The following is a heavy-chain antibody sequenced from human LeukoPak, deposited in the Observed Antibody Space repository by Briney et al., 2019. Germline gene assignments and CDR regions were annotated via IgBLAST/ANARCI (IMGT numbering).Heavy chain of an antibody. CDR3: ATYYDTSGYRFDY. CDR2: VLRSGST. V-gene: IGHV4-4*02. Sequence: PSETLSLTCAVSGGSISSDNWWSWIRQPPGKGLEWIGEVLRSGSTNHNPSLKSRVTMSIDKSKNQFSLKVNSVTAADTAVYYCATYYDTSGYRFDYWGQGTLVTVS. CDR1: GGSISSDNW. J-gene: IGHJ4*02. D-gene: IGHD3-22*01.